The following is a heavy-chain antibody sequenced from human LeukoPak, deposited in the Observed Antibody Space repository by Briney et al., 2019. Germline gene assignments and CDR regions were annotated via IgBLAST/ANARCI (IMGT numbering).Heavy chain of an antibody. V-gene: IGHV3-23*01. J-gene: IGHJ4*02. CDR2: ISGGGDSS. CDR3: ARDRDCSSSNCHRPNY. CDR1: GFTFKNYA. Sequence: PLGGSLRLSCAASGFTFKNYAMSWVRQAPGKGLEWVSVISGGGDSSHYADLVKGRFTISRDNSKNTLYLQMNSLRAEDTAIYYCARDRDCSSSNCHRPNYWGQGTLVTVSS. D-gene: IGHD2-2*02.